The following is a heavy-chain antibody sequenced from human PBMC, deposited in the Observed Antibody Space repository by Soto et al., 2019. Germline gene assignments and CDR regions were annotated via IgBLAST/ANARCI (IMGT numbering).Heavy chain of an antibody. CDR3: ARDFRYFPY. Sequence: PSETLSLTCAVSGGTFSCFFWSWVRQPPGKGLEWIGEIEHNGNNNINPSLKSRVTLSVDTSKNQISLTLTSVTAADTAVYYCARDFRYFPYWGQGTLVTVSS. V-gene: IGHV4-34*01. J-gene: IGHJ4*02. CDR1: GGTFSCFF. CDR2: IEHNGNN. D-gene: IGHD3-10*01.